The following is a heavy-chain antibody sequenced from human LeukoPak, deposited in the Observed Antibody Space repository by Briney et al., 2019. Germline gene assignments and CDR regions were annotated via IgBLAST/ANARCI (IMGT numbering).Heavy chain of an antibody. CDR3: ARERSSGWSSAMDV. D-gene: IGHD6-19*01. V-gene: IGHV3-7*01. J-gene: IGHJ6*02. Sequence: HPGGSLRLSCAASGFTFSSYWMSWVRQAPGKGLEWVANIKQDGSEKYYVDSVKGRFTISRDNAKSSLYLQMNSLRADDTAVYYCARERSSGWSSAMDVWGQGTTVTVSS. CDR1: GFTFSSYW. CDR2: IKQDGSEK.